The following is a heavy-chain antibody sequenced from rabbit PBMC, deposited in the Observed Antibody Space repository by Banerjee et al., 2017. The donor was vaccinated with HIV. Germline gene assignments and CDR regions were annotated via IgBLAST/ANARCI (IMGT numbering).Heavy chain of an antibody. D-gene: IGHD2-1*01. CDR2: IYAGNSGTT. V-gene: IGHV1S40*01. J-gene: IGHJ4*01. Sequence: QSLEESGGGLVTPGASLTLTCTASGFSFSSSYYMCWVRQAPGKGLEWIACIYAGNSGTTYYASWAKGRFTISKTSSTTVTLQMTSLTAADTATYFCARDRDSYDDYGDFDLWGQGTLVTVS. CDR3: ARDRDSYDDYGDFDL. CDR1: GFSFSSSYY.